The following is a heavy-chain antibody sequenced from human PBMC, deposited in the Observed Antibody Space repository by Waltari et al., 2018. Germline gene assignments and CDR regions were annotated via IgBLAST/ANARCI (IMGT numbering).Heavy chain of an antibody. J-gene: IGHJ5*02. CDR1: GYTFSNYG. D-gene: IGHD2-15*01. CDR2: NSPYNYKP. CDR3: VRDRDPANPTPTNNFFDP. Sequence: AQLEQSGAELKMPGASVKVSCKSSGYTFSNYGLTWVRQSPGQGLEWMGWNSPYNYKPQNTQKRQGRFTMTTDTLLNTAYMELRSLTSDDTAVYYCVRDRDPANPTPTNNFFDPWGQGTLVTVSA. V-gene: IGHV1-18*01.